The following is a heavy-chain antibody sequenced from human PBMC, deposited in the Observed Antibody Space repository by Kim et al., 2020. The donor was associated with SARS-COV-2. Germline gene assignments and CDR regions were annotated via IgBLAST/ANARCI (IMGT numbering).Heavy chain of an antibody. CDR3: AKASYGDDDYYYYYGMDV. J-gene: IGHJ6*02. Sequence: GRFTISRDNSKHTLYRQMNSLRAEDTAVYYCAKASYGDDDYYYYYGMDVWGQGTTVTVSS. D-gene: IGHD4-17*01. V-gene: IGHV3-33*06.